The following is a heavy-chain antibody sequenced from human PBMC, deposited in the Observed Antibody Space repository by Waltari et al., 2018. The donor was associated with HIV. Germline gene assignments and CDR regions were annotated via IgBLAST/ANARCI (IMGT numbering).Heavy chain of an antibody. CDR2: INPSGNST. CDR3: ARAPCSGGSCRLFDY. V-gene: IGHV1-46*01. CDR1: GYTSICYH. Sequence: QVQLVQSGAEVKKPGASVKVSCKASGYTSICYHMHWVRQAPGQGLEWMGIINPSGNSTSYVQKFQGRLTMTRDTSTSTVYMELSSLRSEDTAVYYCARAPCSGGSCRLFDYWGQGTLVTVSS. D-gene: IGHD2-15*01. J-gene: IGHJ4*02.